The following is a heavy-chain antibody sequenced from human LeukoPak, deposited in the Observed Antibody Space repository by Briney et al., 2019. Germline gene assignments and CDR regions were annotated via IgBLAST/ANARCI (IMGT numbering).Heavy chain of an antibody. D-gene: IGHD3-10*01. J-gene: IGHJ5*02. Sequence: PSETLSLTCTVSGGSISSSSYYWGWIRQPPGKGLEWIGSIYYSGSTYYNPSLKSRVTISVDTSKNQFSLKLSSVTAADTAVYYCAREGDYGSGSPVPWFDPWGQGTLVTVSS. V-gene: IGHV4-39*07. CDR1: GGSISSSSYY. CDR2: IYYSGST. CDR3: AREGDYGSGSPVPWFDP.